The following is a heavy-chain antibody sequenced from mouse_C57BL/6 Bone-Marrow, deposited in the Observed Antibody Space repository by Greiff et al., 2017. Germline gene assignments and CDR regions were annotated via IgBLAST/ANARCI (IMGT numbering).Heavy chain of an antibody. D-gene: IGHD1-1*02. J-gene: IGHJ2*01. CDR3: TTLWYLDY. CDR2: IDPENGDT. CDR1: GFNIKDDY. Sequence: VHVKQSGAELVRPGASVKLSCTASGFNIKDDYMHWVKQRPEQGLEWIGWIDPENGDTEYASKFQGKATITADTSSNTAYLQLSSLTSEDTAVYDCTTLWYLDYGGQGTTLTVSS. V-gene: IGHV14-4*01.